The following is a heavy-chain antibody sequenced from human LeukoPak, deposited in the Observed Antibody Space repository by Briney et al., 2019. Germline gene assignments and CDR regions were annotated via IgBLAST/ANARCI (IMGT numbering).Heavy chain of an antibody. Sequence: PGGSLRLSCAAPGFTFSNAWMSWARQAPGKGLEWVGRIKSKTDGGTTDYAAPVKGRFTISRDDSKNTLYLQMNSLKAEDTAVYYCTTDVWNYDFWSGLDYFDYWGQGTLVTVSS. CDR3: TTDVWNYDFWSGLDYFDY. V-gene: IGHV3-15*01. D-gene: IGHD3-3*01. CDR2: IKSKTDGGTT. J-gene: IGHJ4*02. CDR1: GFTFSNAW.